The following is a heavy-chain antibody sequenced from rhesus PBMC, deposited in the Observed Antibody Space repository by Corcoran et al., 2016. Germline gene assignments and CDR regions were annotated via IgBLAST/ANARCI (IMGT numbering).Heavy chain of an antibody. V-gene: IGHV3-118*01. CDR3: ATYGSSYYYFDY. CDR2: IRSKSHNYEP. Sequence: EVQLVESGGGLVQPGGSLRLSCAASGFTFSSSAMHWVRQVSGKGLEWVGRIRSKSHNYEPGYAASVKGRFTISRDDSKNTAYLQMNSLKTEDTAVYYCATYGSSYYYFDYWGQGVLVTVSS. CDR1: GFTFSSSA. J-gene: IGHJ4*01. D-gene: IGHD4-29*01.